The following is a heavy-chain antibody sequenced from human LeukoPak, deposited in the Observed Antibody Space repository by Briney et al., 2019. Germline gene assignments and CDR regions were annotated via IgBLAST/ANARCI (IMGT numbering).Heavy chain of an antibody. J-gene: IGHJ6*02. V-gene: IGHV4-31*03. CDR1: GGSISSGGYY. CDR2: IYYSGST. Sequence: SETLSLTCTVSGGSISSGGYYWSWIRQHPGKGLEWIGYIYYSGSTYCNPSLKSRVTISVDTSKNQFSLKLSSVTAADTAVYYCGGGYYDRTYYYYYGMDVWGQGTTVTVSS. D-gene: IGHD3-9*01. CDR3: GGGYYDRTYYYYYGMDV.